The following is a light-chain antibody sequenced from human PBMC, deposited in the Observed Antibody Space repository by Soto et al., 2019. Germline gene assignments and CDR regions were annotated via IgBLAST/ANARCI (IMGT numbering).Light chain of an antibody. CDR2: DAT. J-gene: IGLJ1*01. CDR3: QVWASAAEFFV. V-gene: IGLV3-21*02. CDR1: KLGSKI. Sequence: ELTQPPSVSVAPGQTARITCGGDKLGSKIVHWYKQRPGQAPVAVVFDATDRPSGIPDRFSASRSGDTATLTISRVDAGDDADYFCQVWASAAEFFVFGSGTKVTVL.